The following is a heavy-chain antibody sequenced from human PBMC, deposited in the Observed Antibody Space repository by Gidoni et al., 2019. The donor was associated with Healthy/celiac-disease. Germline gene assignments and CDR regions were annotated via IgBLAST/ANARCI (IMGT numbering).Heavy chain of an antibody. J-gene: IGHJ4*02. D-gene: IGHD3-10*01. CDR2: IRYDGSNK. CDR1: GFTFSSYG. CDR3: AKTFGELLGVDY. V-gene: IGHV3-30*02. Sequence: QVQLVESGGGVVQPGGSLRLSCAASGFTFSSYGMHWVRQAPGKGLEWVAFIRYDGSNKYYADSVKGRFTISRDNSKNTLYLQMNSLRAEDTAVYYCAKTFGELLGVDYWGQGTLVTVSS.